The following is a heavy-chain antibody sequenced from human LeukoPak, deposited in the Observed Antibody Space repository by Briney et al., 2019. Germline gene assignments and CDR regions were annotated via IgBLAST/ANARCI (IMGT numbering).Heavy chain of an antibody. CDR3: ARDMENGAAFDI. V-gene: IGHV1-2*02. D-gene: IGHD1-1*01. Sequence: ASVKVSCKASGYTFTGYYMHWVRQAPGQGREWMGWINPNSGGTNYAQKFQGRVTMTRDTSISTAYMGLSRLRSDDTAVYYCARDMENGAAFDIWGQGTMVTVSS. CDR1: GYTFTGYY. CDR2: INPNSGGT. J-gene: IGHJ3*02.